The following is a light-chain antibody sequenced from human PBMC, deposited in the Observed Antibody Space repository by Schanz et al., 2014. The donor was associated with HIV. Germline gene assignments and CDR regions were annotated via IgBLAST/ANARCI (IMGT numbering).Light chain of an antibody. J-gene: IGLJ3*02. CDR1: SSDVGGYNY. V-gene: IGLV2-14*01. Sequence: QSALTQPASVSGSPGQSITISCTGTSSDVGGYNYVSWYQQHPGKAPKLMIYDVSNRPSGVSNRFSGSKSGNTASLTISGLQADDEADYYCSSYGGGDTLLFGGGTKVTVL. CDR3: SSYGGGDTLL. CDR2: DVS.